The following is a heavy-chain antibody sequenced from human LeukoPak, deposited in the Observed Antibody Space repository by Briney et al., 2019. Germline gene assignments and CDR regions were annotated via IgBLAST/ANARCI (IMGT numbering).Heavy chain of an antibody. V-gene: IGHV4-31*03. D-gene: IGHD6-13*01. J-gene: IGHJ6*03. CDR2: IYYSGST. CDR1: GGSISSGGYY. Sequence: PSETLSLTCTVSGGSISSGGYYWSWIRQHPGEGLEWIGYIYYSGSTYYNPSLKSRVTISLDTSKNQISLTLSSVTAADTAVYYCARAYSSSWSLYYYYYYMDVWGKGTTVTVSS. CDR3: ARAYSSSWSLYYYYYYMDV.